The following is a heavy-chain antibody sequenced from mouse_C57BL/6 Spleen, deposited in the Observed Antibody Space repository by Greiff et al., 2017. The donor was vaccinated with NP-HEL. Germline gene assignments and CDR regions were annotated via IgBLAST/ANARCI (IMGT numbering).Heavy chain of an antibody. CDR2: INPNNGGT. Sequence: EVQLQQSGPELVKPGASVKIPCKASGYTFTDYNMDWVKQSHGKSLEWIGDINPNNGGTIYNQKFKGKATLTVDKSSSTAYMELRSLTSEDTAVHYCARERVYYDYDEDYAMDYWGQGTSVTVAS. V-gene: IGHV1-18*01. D-gene: IGHD2-4*01. CDR1: GYTFTDYN. J-gene: IGHJ4*01. CDR3: ARERVYYDYDEDYAMDY.